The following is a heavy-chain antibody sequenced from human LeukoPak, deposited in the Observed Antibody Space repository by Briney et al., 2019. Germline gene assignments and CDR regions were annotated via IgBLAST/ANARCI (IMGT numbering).Heavy chain of an antibody. J-gene: IGHJ4*02. D-gene: IGHD5-18*01. CDR2: IYSGGST. CDR1: GYTVSSNY. CDR3: AKERVDTAMVTGYFDY. V-gene: IGHV3-66*01. Sequence: GGYLRLSWAASGYTVSSNYMSWVRQAPGKGLEWVSVIYSGGSTYYADSVKGRFTISRDNSKNTLYLQMNSLRADDTAVYYCAKERVDTAMVTGYFDYWGQGTLVTVSS.